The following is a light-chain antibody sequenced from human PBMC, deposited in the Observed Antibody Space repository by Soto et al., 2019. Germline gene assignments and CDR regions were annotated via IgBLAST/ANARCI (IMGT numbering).Light chain of an antibody. CDR3: SSYAGSNTYV. CDR2: EVS. CDR1: SSDVGGYNY. Sequence: QSALTQPASVSGPPGQSITISCTGTSSDVGGYNYVSWYQHHPGKAPKLMIYEVSNRPSGVSNRFSGSKSGNTASLTISGLQADDEADYYCSSYAGSNTYVFGTGTTAHRP. V-gene: IGLV2-14*01. J-gene: IGLJ1*01.